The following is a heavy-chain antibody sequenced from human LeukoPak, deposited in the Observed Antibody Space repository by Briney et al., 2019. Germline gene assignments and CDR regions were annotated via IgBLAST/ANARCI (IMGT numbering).Heavy chain of an antibody. CDR2: FQYGGNS. CDR1: GSSITAFY. CDR3: ARRGSYNTHFDQ. D-gene: IGHD1-14*01. Sequence: SETLSLTCNVSGSSITAFYWSWIRQSPGKGLEWIGSFQYGGNSKYNPSLKSRVAMSVDTSKRQLSLRLTSVTAADTAVYYCARRGSYNTHFDQWGQGTLVTVSS. V-gene: IGHV4-59*01. J-gene: IGHJ4*02.